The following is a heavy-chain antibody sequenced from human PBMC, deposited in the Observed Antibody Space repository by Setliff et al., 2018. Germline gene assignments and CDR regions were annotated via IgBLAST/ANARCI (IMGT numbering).Heavy chain of an antibody. V-gene: IGHV3-23*01. J-gene: IGHJ5*02. Sequence: GGSLRLSCAASGFTFSSYAMSWVRQAPGKGLEWVSAISGSGGSTYYADSVKGRFTISRDNSKNTLYLQMNSLRAEDTAVYYCAKGRWYYNFWSDLSSWFDPWGQGTLVTVSS. CDR2: ISGSGGST. CDR3: AKGRWYYNFWSDLSSWFDP. D-gene: IGHD3-3*01. CDR1: GFTFSSYA.